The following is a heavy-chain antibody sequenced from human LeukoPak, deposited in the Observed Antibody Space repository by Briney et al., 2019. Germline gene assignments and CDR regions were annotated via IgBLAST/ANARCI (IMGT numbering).Heavy chain of an antibody. J-gene: IGHJ4*02. D-gene: IGHD6-19*01. CDR2: ISGSGGST. CDR1: GFTFSSYA. V-gene: IGHV3-23*01. CDR3: ASTGYSSGWYKFRGDY. Sequence: PGGSLGLSCAASGFTFSSYAMSWVRQAPGKGLEWVSAISGSGGSTYYADSVKGRFTISRDNSKNTLYLQMNSLRAEDTAVYYCASTGYSSGWYKFRGDYWGQGTLVTVSS.